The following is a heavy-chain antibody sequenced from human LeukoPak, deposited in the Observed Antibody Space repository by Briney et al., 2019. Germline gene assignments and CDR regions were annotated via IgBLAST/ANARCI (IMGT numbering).Heavy chain of an antibody. CDR2: ISSGTTTI. CDR1: GLTSNSYS. D-gene: IGHD6-13*01. Sequence: GGSLRLSCGASGLTSNSYSMNWVRQAPGKGLEWVSYISSGTTTIYYADSVKGRFTISRDNAKNSLYLQMNNLRPEDTAVYYCAKDQSAIAGIDYWGQGTLVTVSS. V-gene: IGHV3-48*01. J-gene: IGHJ4*02. CDR3: AKDQSAIAGIDY.